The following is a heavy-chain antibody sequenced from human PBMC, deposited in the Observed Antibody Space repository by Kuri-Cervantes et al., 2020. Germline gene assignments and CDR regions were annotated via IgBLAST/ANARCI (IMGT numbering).Heavy chain of an antibody. Sequence: GESLKISCKGSGYRFTTYWIGWVRQMPGKGLEWMGIIYPGDSDTRYSPSFQGQVTISADKSISTAYLQWSSLKASDTAVYYCARVGVSNYDYYYYMDVWGKGTTVTVSS. J-gene: IGHJ6*03. CDR2: IYPGDSDT. V-gene: IGHV5-51*01. CDR1: GYRFTTYW. CDR3: ARVGVSNYDYYYYMDV. D-gene: IGHD4-11*01.